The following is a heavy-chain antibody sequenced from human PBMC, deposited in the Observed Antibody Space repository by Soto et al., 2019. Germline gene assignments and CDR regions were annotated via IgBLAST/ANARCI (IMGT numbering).Heavy chain of an antibody. D-gene: IGHD3-10*01. CDR2: IYHSGST. V-gene: IGHV4-4*02. CDR3: ARISVGYYGSGSYLSSVLHYYYYYMDV. CDR1: SGSISSSNW. J-gene: IGHJ6*03. Sequence: SETLSLTCAVSSGSISSSNWWSWVRQPPGKGLEWIGEIYHSGSTNYNPSLKSRVTISVDKSKNQFSLKRSSVTAADTAVYYCARISVGYYGSGSYLSSVLHYYYYYMDVWGKGTTVTVSS.